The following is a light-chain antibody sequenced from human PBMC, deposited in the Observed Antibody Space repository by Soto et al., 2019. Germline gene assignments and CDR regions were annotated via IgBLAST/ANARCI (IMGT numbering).Light chain of an antibody. CDR1: SSNIGAPYD. CDR3: ASWDDSLNGHWV. J-gene: IGLJ3*02. V-gene: IGLV1-40*01. Sequence: QSVLTQPPSVSGAPGQRVTISCTGSSSNIGAPYDVHWYQQLPGTAPKLLIFNNSQRPSGVPDRFSGSKSGTSASLAISGLQSEDEADYYCASWDDSLNGHWVFGGGTKLTVL. CDR2: NNS.